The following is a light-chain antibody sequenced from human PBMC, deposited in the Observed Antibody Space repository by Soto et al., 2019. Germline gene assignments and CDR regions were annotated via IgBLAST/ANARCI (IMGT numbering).Light chain of an antibody. CDR1: SSDVGTYKY. CDR2: EVS. V-gene: IGLV2-14*01. J-gene: IGLJ2*01. Sequence: ALTQPASVSGSPGQSITISCTGTSSDVGTYKYVSWYQQHPGKAPKLMIYEVSNRPSGVSSRFSGSKSGNTASLTISGLQAEDEADYFCSSYTITSTVVFGGGTKLSVL. CDR3: SSYTITSTVV.